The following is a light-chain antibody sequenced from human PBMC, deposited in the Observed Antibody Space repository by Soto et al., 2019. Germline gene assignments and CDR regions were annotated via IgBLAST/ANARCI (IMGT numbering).Light chain of an antibody. V-gene: IGKV1-39*01. CDR2: AAS. CDR3: QQSYTTPLT. Sequence: DIQMTQSPSSLAASLGDRVTITCRASQYISDFLNWYQQKPGKAPVILIYAASTLQSGVPSRFTGSRSETNFTLIISSLQPEDFETYYCQQSYTTPLTFGGGTKVDIK. J-gene: IGKJ4*01. CDR1: QYISDF.